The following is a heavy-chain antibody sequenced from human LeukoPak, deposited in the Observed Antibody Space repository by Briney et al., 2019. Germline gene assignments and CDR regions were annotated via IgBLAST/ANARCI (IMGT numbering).Heavy chain of an antibody. CDR3: ARDQSYGTYYFDY. V-gene: IGHV3-48*01. CDR1: GFTFSSYG. J-gene: IGHJ4*02. Sequence: GGSLRLSCAASGFTFSSYGMHWVRQAPGKGLEWVSYISSSSSTIYYADSVKGRFTISRDNAKNSLYLQMNSLRAEDTALYYCARDQSYGTYYFDYWGQGTLVTVSS. D-gene: IGHD5-18*01. CDR2: ISSSSSTI.